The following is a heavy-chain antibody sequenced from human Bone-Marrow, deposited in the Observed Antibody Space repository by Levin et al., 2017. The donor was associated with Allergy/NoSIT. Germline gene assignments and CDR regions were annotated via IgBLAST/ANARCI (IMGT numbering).Heavy chain of an antibody. CDR2: LNYGGGT. V-gene: IGHV4-39*07. Sequence: SETLSLTCTVSNGSISSFHYYWARIRQTPGKGLEWIVNLNYGGGTNYNPSFRGRVTISSDASANQFSLRVSSLTSADTGIYSCVSDRDFFSSSSGSRDSGMDVWGQGTSVIVSS. CDR3: VSDRDFFSSSSGSRDSGMDV. J-gene: IGHJ6*02. CDR1: NGSISSFHYY. D-gene: IGHD3-10*01.